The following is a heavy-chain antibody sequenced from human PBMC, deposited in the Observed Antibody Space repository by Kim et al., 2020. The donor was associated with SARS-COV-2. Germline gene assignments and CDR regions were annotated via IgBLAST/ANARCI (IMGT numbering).Heavy chain of an antibody. J-gene: IGHJ5*02. Sequence: SETLSLTCTVSGGSISSSSYYWGWIRQPPGKGLEWIGSIYYSGSTYYNPSLKSRVTISVDTSKNQFSLKLSSVTAADTAVYYCARRGAVAGYNWFDPWGQGTLVTVSS. CDR2: IYYSGST. D-gene: IGHD6-19*01. V-gene: IGHV4-39*01. CDR1: GGSISSSSYY. CDR3: ARRGAVAGYNWFDP.